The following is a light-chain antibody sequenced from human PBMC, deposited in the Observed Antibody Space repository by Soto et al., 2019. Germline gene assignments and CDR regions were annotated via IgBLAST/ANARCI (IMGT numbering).Light chain of an antibody. CDR1: QSVSSY. V-gene: IGKV3-11*01. J-gene: IGKJ4*01. CDR2: DAS. CDR3: QQRSNWPPLT. Sequence: EIVVTQSPATLSLSPGERATLSCRASQSVSSYLAWYQQKPGQAPRLLIYDASNRATGIPARFSSSGSRTDFTLTISSLEPEDFAVYYCQQRSNWPPLTFGGGTKVEIK.